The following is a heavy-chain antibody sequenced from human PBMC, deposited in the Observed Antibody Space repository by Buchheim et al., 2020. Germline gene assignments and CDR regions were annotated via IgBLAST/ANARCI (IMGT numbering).Heavy chain of an antibody. CDR3: AREPTGYCSSTSCYNYYGMDV. CDR1: GFTFSSYG. Sequence: QVQLVESGGGVVQPGRSLRLSCAASGFTFSSYGMHWVRQAPGKGLEWVAVIWYDGSNKYYADSVKGRFTISRDNSKNTLYLQMNSLRAEDTAVYYCAREPTGYCSSTSCYNYYGMDVWGQGTT. J-gene: IGHJ6*02. D-gene: IGHD2-2*02. V-gene: IGHV3-33*01. CDR2: IWYDGSNK.